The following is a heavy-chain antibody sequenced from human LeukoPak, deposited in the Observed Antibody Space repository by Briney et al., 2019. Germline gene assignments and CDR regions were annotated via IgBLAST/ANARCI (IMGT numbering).Heavy chain of an antibody. V-gene: IGHV4-34*01. CDR2: INHSGST. J-gene: IGHJ4*02. CDR1: GGSFSGYY. CDR3: ARGLRSPQG. Sequence: SETLSLTCAVYGGSFSGYYWSWIRQPPGKGLEWIGEINHSGSTNYNPSLTSRVTISVDTSKNQFSLKLSSVTAADTAVYYCARGLRSPQGWGQGTLVTVSS.